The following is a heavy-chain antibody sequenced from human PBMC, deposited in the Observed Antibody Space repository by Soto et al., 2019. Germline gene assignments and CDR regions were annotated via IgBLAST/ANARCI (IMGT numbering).Heavy chain of an antibody. Sequence: QVQLVQSGAEVKKPGSSVKVSCKASGDTFSSYTISWVRQAPGQGLEWMGRIIPILDIANYAQKFQGRVTITADKFTSTAYMELSSLRSEDTAVYYCAAEGHGAFDIWGQGTMVAVSS. CDR2: IIPILDIA. J-gene: IGHJ3*02. CDR3: AAEGHGAFDI. CDR1: GDTFSSYT. V-gene: IGHV1-69*02.